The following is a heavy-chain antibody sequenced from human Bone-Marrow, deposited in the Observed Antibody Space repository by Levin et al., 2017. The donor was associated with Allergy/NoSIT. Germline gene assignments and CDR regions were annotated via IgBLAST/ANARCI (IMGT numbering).Heavy chain of an antibody. V-gene: IGHV3-23*01. CDR3: AKGRGAGGHTGYHFDY. CDR2: VTGSGRYT. Sequence: ETLSLTCAASGFPFGTYAMTWVRQAPGKGLEWVSLVTGSGRYTVYSDTVRGRFTVSRDNDRSMVYLQMSSLSADDTAVYYCAKGRGAGGHTGYHFDYWGQGTLVTVSS. CDR1: GFPFGTYA. D-gene: IGHD5-18*01. J-gene: IGHJ4*02.